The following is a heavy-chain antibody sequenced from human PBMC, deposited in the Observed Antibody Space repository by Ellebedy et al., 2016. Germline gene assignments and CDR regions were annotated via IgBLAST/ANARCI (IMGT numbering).Heavy chain of an antibody. CDR3: ARDRYYDSSGYSH. V-gene: IGHV1-2*02. CDR1: GYTFTSYY. D-gene: IGHD3-22*01. Sequence: ASVKVSXXASGYTFTSYYMHWVRQAPGQGLEWMGWINPNSGGTNYAQKFQGRVTMTRDTSISTAYMELSRLRSDDTAVYYCARDRYYDSSGYSHWGQGTLVTVSS. J-gene: IGHJ4*02. CDR2: INPNSGGT.